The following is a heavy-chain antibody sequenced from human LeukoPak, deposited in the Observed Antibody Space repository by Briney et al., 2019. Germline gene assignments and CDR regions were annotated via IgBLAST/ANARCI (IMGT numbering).Heavy chain of an antibody. Sequence: GGSLRLSCAASGFTFSSYAMSWVRQAPGKGLEWVSAISGSGGSTYYADSVKGRFTISRDNAKNTLYLQMNSLRAEDTAVYYCAREEIVVVPAAMNYWGQGTLVTVSS. D-gene: IGHD2-2*01. CDR1: GFTFSSYA. CDR3: AREEIVVVPAAMNY. CDR2: ISGSGGST. V-gene: IGHV3-23*01. J-gene: IGHJ4*02.